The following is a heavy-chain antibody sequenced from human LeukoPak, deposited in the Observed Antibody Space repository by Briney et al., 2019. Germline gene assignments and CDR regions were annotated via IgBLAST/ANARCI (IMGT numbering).Heavy chain of an antibody. V-gene: IGHV4-39*07. CDR1: GGSISSSSYY. CDR2: IYYSGST. J-gene: IGHJ4*02. Sequence: SETLSLTCTVSGGSISSSSYYWGWIRQPPGKGLEWIGSIYYSGSTYYNPSLKSRVTISVDTSKNQFSLKLSSVTAADTAVYYCARDVGPTKAENWGQGTLVTVSS. CDR3: ARDVGPTKAEN. D-gene: IGHD1-26*01.